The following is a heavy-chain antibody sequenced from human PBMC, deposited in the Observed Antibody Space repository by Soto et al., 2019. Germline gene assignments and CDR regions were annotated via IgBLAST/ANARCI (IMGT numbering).Heavy chain of an antibody. Sequence: SETLSLTCAVYGGSFSGYYWSWIRQPPGKGLEWIGEINHSGSTNYNPSLKSRVTISVDTSKNQFSLKLSSVTAADTAVYYCAGRGLTIFGVKYYYYYYGMDVWGQGTTVTVSS. CDR2: INHSGST. J-gene: IGHJ6*02. V-gene: IGHV4-34*01. CDR3: AGRGLTIFGVKYYYYYYGMDV. D-gene: IGHD3-3*01. CDR1: GGSFSGYY.